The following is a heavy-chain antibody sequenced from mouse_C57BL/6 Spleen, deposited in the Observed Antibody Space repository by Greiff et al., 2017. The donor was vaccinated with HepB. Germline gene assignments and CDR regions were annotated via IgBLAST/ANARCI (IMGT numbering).Heavy chain of an antibody. Sequence: EVNVVESGGGLVQPGESLKLSCESNEYEFPSHDMSWVRKTPEKRLELVAAINSDGGSTYYPDTMERRFIISRDNTKKTLYLQMSSLRSEDTALYYCARRGYDGGGYFDVWGTGTTVTVSS. D-gene: IGHD2-2*01. V-gene: IGHV5-2*01. CDR2: INSDGGST. CDR1: EYEFPSHD. CDR3: ARRGYDGGGYFDV. J-gene: IGHJ1*03.